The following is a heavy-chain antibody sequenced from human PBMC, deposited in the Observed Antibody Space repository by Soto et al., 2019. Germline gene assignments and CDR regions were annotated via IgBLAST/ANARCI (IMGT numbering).Heavy chain of an antibody. Sequence: EVQLVESGGGLVQPGGSLRLSCAASGFTFSSYSMNWVRQAPGKGLEWVSYISASVSTIYYADSVKGRFTISRDNAKNSLYLQMNSLRAEDTAVYYCARGAAKGYYYGTDVWGQGTTVTVSS. CDR3: ARGAAKGYYYGTDV. J-gene: IGHJ6*02. CDR1: GFTFSSYS. V-gene: IGHV3-48*04. CDR2: ISASVSTI. D-gene: IGHD6-25*01.